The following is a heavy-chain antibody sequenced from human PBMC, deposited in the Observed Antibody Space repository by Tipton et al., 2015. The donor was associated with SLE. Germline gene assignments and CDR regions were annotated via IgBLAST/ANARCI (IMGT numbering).Heavy chain of an antibody. Sequence: TLSLTCTVSGASLADDSWNWFRQPPGKGPDWIGQIDYNGYTNYNPSLRGRVTISKDMSNHQISLKLTSVSAADTAMYYCARGKGNDWHIDFWGQGTLVTVSS. CDR3: ARGKGNDWHIDF. CDR2: IDYNGYT. D-gene: IGHD1/OR15-1a*01. J-gene: IGHJ4*02. CDR1: GASLADDS. V-gene: IGHV4-59*01.